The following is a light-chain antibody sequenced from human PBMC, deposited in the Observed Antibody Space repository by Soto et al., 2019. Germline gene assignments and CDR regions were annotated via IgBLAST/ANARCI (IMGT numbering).Light chain of an antibody. CDR2: EVI. V-gene: IGLV2-8*01. Sequence: QSVLTQSPSASGIRGQSVTISCSGTGSDVGAYNYLSWYQHHPGKAPQLIIYEVIKRPSGVPDRFSGSKSGTTASLTVSGLQTEDEDVYYCGSFVGGTTLIFGGGTKLTVL. CDR3: GSFVGGTTLI. CDR1: GSDVGAYNY. J-gene: IGLJ2*01.